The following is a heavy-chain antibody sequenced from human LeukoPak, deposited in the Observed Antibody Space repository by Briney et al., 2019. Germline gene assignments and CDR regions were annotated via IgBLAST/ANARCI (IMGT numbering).Heavy chain of an antibody. CDR1: GDSVSRNTAG. CDR2: TYYRSRWYS. J-gene: IGHJ6*03. CDR3: AKGKRYYYYYMDV. Sequence: SQTLSLTCVISGDSVSRNTAGWSWLRQSPSRGLEWLGRTYYRSRWYSDFAPSVKNRITINPDTSKNQFSLKLSSVTAADTAVYYCAKGKRYYYYYMDVWGKGTTVTISS. V-gene: IGHV6-1*01.